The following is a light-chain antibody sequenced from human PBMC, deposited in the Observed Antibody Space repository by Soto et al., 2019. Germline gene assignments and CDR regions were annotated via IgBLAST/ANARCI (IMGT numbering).Light chain of an antibody. J-gene: IGLJ1*01. CDR1: DSDVGSHNL. Sequence: QSALTQPASVSASPGQSITISCTGTDSDVGSHNLVSWYQLHPGKAPKLMIYEVTKRPSGVTNRFSGSKSGNTASLTIAGLQAEDEADYYCCSYAVSNTYLFGNWTKLTVL. CDR2: EVT. CDR3: CSYAVSNTYL. V-gene: IGLV2-23*02.